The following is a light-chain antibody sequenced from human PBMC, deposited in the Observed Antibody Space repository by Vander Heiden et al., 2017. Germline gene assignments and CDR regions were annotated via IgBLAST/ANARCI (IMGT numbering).Light chain of an antibody. CDR3: QVWDSSSDHPGVV. CDR1: NIGSKS. V-gene: IGLV3-21*02. J-gene: IGLJ2*01. Sequence: SVSVAPGQTARISCGGNNIGSKSVHWYQQKPGQAPVLVVYDDSERPSGIPERFSGSNSGNTATLTISSVEAGDEADYDCQVWDSSSDHPGVVFGGGTKLTVL. CDR2: DDS.